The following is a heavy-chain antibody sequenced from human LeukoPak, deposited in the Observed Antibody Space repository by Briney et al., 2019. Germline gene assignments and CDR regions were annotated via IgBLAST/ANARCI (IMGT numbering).Heavy chain of an antibody. CDR2: IYSGGST. CDR3: ARDVLYYYGSGSSLDY. D-gene: IGHD3-10*01. J-gene: IGHJ4*02. V-gene: IGHV3-66*01. CDR1: GFTFSSYA. Sequence: GGSLRLSCAASGFTFSSYAMSWVRQAPGKGLEWVSVIYSGGSTYYADSVKGRFTISRDNSKNTLYLQMNSLRAEDTAVYYCARDVLYYYGSGSSLDYWGQGTLVTVSS.